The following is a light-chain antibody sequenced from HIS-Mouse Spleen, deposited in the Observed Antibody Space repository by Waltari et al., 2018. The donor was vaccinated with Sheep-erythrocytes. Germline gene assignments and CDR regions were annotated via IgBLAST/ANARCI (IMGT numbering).Light chain of an antibody. CDR3: CSYAGSYTFVV. CDR2: DVS. Sequence: QSALTQPRSVSGSPGQSVTISCTGTSSDVGGYNYVSLYQQHPGKAPKLMIYDVSKRPSGVPDRFSGSKSGNTASLTISGLQAEDEADYYCCSYAGSYTFVVFGGGTK. J-gene: IGLJ2*01. CDR1: SSDVGGYNY. V-gene: IGLV2-11*01.